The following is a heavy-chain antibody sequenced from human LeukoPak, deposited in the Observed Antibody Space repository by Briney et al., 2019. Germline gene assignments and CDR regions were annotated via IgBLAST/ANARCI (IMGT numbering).Heavy chain of an antibody. CDR2: VYSGDRT. Sequence: PGGSLRLSCAASGFTVNSNYMSWVRQAPGKGLEWVSVVYSGDRTYYADSVKGRFTISRDNTRKSLSLQMSSLRSEDTALYYCARESETSGWYDYWGQGTLVTVSS. CDR3: ARESETSGWYDY. J-gene: IGHJ4*02. CDR1: GFTVNSNY. D-gene: IGHD6-19*01. V-gene: IGHV3-53*05.